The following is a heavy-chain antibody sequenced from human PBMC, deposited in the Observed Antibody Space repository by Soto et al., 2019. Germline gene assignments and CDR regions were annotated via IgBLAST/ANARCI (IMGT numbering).Heavy chain of an antibody. D-gene: IGHD3-3*01. V-gene: IGHV3-23*01. J-gene: IGHJ4*02. Sequence: PEGSLRRSCEASGFTFSSYAKNWVRQATGKELEWISVISGSGGATYFADSVKGRFVISRDNSKNTLYLQMNSLRAEDTAIYYCAKATLRVVHPLVFDYWGQGSLVSVSS. CDR2: ISGSGGAT. CDR1: GFTFSSYA. CDR3: AKATLRVVHPLVFDY.